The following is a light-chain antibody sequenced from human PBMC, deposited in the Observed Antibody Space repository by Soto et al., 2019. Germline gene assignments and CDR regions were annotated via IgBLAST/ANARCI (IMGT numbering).Light chain of an antibody. CDR2: DNN. Sequence: QSVLTQPPSVSAAPGQKVTISCSGSSSNIGNNYVSWYQQLPGTAPKLLIYDNNKRPSGIPDRFSGSKSGTSATLGITGLQTGDEADYYCGTWDSSLGAGNWVFGGGTKVTVL. J-gene: IGLJ3*02. CDR3: GTWDSSLGAGNWV. CDR1: SSNIGNNY. V-gene: IGLV1-51*01.